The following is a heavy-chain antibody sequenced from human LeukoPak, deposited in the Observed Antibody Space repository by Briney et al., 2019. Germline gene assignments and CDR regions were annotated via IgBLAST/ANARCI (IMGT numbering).Heavy chain of an antibody. J-gene: IGHJ3*02. CDR1: GFTFSSYS. CDR2: ISSSSRYI. CDR3: ARERAYCGGDCLDAFDI. V-gene: IGHV3-21*01. D-gene: IGHD2-21*02. Sequence: GGSLRLSCAASGFTFSSYSMNWVRQAPGKGMEWISSISSSSRYICYADAVKGRFTISRDNAKNSRYRQRNSLGAEDTGVYYCARERAYCGGDCLDAFDIWGQGTMVTVSS.